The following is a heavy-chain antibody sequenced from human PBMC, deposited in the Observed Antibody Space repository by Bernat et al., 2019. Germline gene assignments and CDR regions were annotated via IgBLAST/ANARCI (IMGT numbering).Heavy chain of an antibody. Sequence: QVQLQQWGAGLLKPSETLSLTCAVYGGSFSGYYWSWIRQPPGKGLGWIREINHSGSTNYNPSLKSRVTISVDTSKNQFSLKLSSVTAADTAVYYCARLSGSDPHAVDYWGQGTLVTVSS. CDR3: ARLSGSDPHAVDY. V-gene: IGHV4-34*01. CDR1: GGSFSGYY. D-gene: IGHD1-26*01. CDR2: INHSGST. J-gene: IGHJ4*02.